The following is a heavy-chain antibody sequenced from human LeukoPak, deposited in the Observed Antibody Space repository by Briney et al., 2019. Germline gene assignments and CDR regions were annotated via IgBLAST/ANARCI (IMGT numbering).Heavy chain of an antibody. V-gene: IGHV1-18*01. D-gene: IGHD1-26*01. Sequence: ASVRVSCKASGYTFTSYAISWFRQAPGQGLEWMGWISAYNGNTNYAQKLQDRVTVTTDTSTTTAYMELRSLRSDDTAVYYCARDGLEWELLAYLDCWGQGTLVTVSS. CDR2: ISAYNGNT. CDR3: ARDGLEWELLAYLDC. CDR1: GYTFTSYA. J-gene: IGHJ4*02.